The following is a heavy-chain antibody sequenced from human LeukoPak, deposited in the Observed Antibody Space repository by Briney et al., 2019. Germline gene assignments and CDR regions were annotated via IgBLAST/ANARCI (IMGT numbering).Heavy chain of an antibody. CDR2: IYYSGST. V-gene: IGHV4-39*07. CDR1: GGSISSSSYY. J-gene: IGHJ3*02. Sequence: SETLSLTCTVSGGSISSSSYYWGWIRQPPGKGLEWIGSIYYSGSTYYNPSLKSRVTISVDTSKNQFSLKLSSVTAADTAVYYCARDSRPFYDSWSAFDIWGQGTMVTVSS. CDR3: ARDSRPFYDSWSAFDI. D-gene: IGHD3/OR15-3a*01.